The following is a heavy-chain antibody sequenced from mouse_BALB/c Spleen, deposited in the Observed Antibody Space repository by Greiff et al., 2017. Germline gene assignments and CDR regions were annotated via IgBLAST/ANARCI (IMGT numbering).Heavy chain of an antibody. CDR1: GYTFSSYW. D-gene: IGHD1-1*01. J-gene: IGHJ3*01. Sequence: QVQLQQSGAELMKPGASVKISCKATGYTFSSYWIEWVKQRPGHGLEWIGEILPGSGSTNYNEKFKGKATFTADTSSNTAYMQLSSLTSEDSAVYYCARPTFYYGSSPFAYWGQGTLVTVSA. V-gene: IGHV1-9*01. CDR2: ILPGSGST. CDR3: ARPTFYYGSSPFAY.